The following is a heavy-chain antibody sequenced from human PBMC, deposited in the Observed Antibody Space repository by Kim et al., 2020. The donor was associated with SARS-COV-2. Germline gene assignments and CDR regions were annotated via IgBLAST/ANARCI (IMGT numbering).Heavy chain of an antibody. D-gene: IGHD3-10*01. CDR2: ISYDGSNK. V-gene: IGHV3-33*05. J-gene: IGHJ6*02. Sequence: GGSLRLSCAASGFTFSSYGMHWVRQAPGKGLEWVAVISYDGSNKYYADSVKGRFTISRDNSKNKLYLQMNSLRAEDTAVYYCARELYYGSGSYYASPVDVWCQGTTVTVSS. CDR1: GFTFSSYG. CDR3: ARELYYGSGSYYASPVDV.